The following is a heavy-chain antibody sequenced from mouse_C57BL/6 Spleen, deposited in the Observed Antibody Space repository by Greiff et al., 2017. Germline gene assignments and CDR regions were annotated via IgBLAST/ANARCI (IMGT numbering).Heavy chain of an antibody. J-gene: IGHJ4*01. D-gene: IGHD2-4*01. CDR2: IWTGGGT. V-gene: IGHV2-9-1*01. CDR3: ARFLIYYDSDYYAMDY. CDR1: GFSLTSYA. Sequence: VHLVESGPGLVAPSQSLSITCTVSGFSLTSYAISWVRQPPGKGLEWLGVIWTGGGTNYNSALKSRLSISKDNSKSKVFLKMNSLQTDDTARYYCARFLIYYDSDYYAMDYWGQGTSVTVSS.